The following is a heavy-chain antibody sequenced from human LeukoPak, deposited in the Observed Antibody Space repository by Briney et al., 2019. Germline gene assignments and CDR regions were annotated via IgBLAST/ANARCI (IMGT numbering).Heavy chain of an antibody. CDR2: IYSGGST. D-gene: IGHD4-17*01. Sequence: GGSLRLSCAASGFTVSSNYMSWVRQAPGKGLERVSVIYSGGSTYYADSVKGRFTISRDNSKNTLYLQMNSLRAEDTAVYYCASTTVTGYYYGMDVWGQGTTVTVSS. CDR3: ASTTVTGYYYGMDV. J-gene: IGHJ6*02. V-gene: IGHV3-66*01. CDR1: GFTVSSNY.